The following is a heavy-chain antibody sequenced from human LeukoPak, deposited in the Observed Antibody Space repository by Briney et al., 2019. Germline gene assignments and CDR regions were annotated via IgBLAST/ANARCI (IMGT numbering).Heavy chain of an antibody. J-gene: IGHJ4*02. D-gene: IGHD1-14*01. CDR3: VPAFKREAPPPGFDF. V-gene: IGHV3-30*02. CDR2: IWSDGTNR. CDR1: GFTFSNYG. Sequence: GGSLRLSCAASGFTFSNYGMYWVRQAPGKGLEWVAVIWSDGTNRLHADSVEGRFTISRDNSKNTLYLQMNSLTPEDTAVYYCVPAFKREAPPPGFDFWGQGTLVTVSS.